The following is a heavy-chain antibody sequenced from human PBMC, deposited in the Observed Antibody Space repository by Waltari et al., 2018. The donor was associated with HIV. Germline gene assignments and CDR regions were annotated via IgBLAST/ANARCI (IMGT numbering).Heavy chain of an antibody. D-gene: IGHD3-16*01. J-gene: IGHJ5*01. CDR1: GGSISSRTSY. Sequence: QLQLQESGPGLVKPSETLSLTCTVSGGSISSRTSYWGWVRQPPGKGLDWIASIDYSENTYYNPSLKSRVSISSDKSRDQFSLKLISVTAADTAVYYCASLNTFGGVFASWGQGTLVTVSS. CDR3: ASLNTFGGVFAS. CDR2: IDYSENT. V-gene: IGHV4-39*01.